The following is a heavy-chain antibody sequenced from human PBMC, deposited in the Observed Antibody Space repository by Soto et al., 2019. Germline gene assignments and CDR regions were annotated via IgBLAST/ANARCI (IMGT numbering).Heavy chain of an antibody. D-gene: IGHD3-10*02. CDR3: VFGRFPSPVFDI. CDR1: GGSISSGGYY. J-gene: IGHJ3*02. CDR2: IYYSGST. V-gene: IGHV4-31*03. Sequence: PSETLSLTCTVSGGSISSGGYYWSWIRQHPGKGLEWIGYIYYSGSTYYNPSLKSRVTISVDTSKNQFSLKLSSVTAADTAVYYCVFGRFPSPVFDIWGQGTMVPVSS.